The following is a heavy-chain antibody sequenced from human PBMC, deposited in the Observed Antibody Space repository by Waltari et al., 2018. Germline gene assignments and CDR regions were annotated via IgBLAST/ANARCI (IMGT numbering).Heavy chain of an antibody. CDR2: IYYRGST. Sequence: QVQLQESGPGLVKPSETLSLTCTVSGGSISSYYWSWIRQPPGKGLEWIGYIYYRGSTNYNPSLKSRVTISVDTSKNQFSLKLSSVTAADTAVYYCASSGYEEYFQHWGQGTLVTVSS. CDR3: ASSGYEEYFQH. D-gene: IGHD5-18*01. V-gene: IGHV4-59*08. CDR1: GGSISSYY. J-gene: IGHJ1*01.